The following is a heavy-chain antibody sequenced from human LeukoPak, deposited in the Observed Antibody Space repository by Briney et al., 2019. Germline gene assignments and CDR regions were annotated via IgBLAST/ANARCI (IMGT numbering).Heavy chain of an antibody. J-gene: IGHJ5*02. CDR1: GFTFRSYA. V-gene: IGHV3-23*03. Sequence: GGSLRLSCAASGFTFRSYAMSYVRQAPGQGLEWASSINAAGSSTWYPDSVKGRFTIYRDNSKNTLSLQMNYLRAEDTAIYYCATNYGDYVNWFDPWGQGTLVTVSS. CDR2: INAAGSST. D-gene: IGHD4-17*01. CDR3: ATNYGDYVNWFDP.